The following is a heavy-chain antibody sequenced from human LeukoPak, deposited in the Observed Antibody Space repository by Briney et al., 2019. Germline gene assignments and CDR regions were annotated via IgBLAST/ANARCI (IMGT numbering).Heavy chain of an antibody. CDR2: IKSKTDGGTT. J-gene: IGHJ3*02. V-gene: IGHV3-15*01. Sequence: GGSLRLSCAASGFTFSNAWMSWVRQAPGKGLEWVGRIKSKTDGGTTDHAAPVKGRFTISRDDSKNTLYLQMNSLKTEDTAVYYCTTLVVPDAFDIWGQGTMVTVSS. CDR3: TTLVVPDAFDI. D-gene: IGHD2-15*01. CDR1: GFTFSNAW.